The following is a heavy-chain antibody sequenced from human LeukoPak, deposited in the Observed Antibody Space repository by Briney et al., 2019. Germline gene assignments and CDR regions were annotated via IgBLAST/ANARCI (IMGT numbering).Heavy chain of an antibody. J-gene: IGHJ6*03. CDR3: AREGLNYYMDV. Sequence: VSVKVSCKASGYTFTSNGINWVRQAPGQGLEWMGWIDPYNGNRDSAQKFQGRVTMTTDTSTSTAYMELRGLRSDDTAVYYCAREGLNYYMDVWGKGTSVTVSS. CDR2: IDPYNGNR. CDR1: GYTFTSNG. V-gene: IGHV1-18*01.